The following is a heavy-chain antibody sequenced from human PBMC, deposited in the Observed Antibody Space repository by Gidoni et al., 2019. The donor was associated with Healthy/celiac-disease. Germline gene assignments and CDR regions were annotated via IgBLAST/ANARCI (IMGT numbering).Heavy chain of an antibody. CDR1: GFTFGDYA. V-gene: IGHV3-49*05. Sequence: EKPGRSLRLSCTASGFTFGDYAMSWFRQAPGKGLEWVGFIRSKAYGGTTEYAASVKGRFTISRDDSKSIAYLQMNSLKTEDTAVYYCTRARGGFGVGIAYYFDYWGQGTLVTVSS. CDR2: IRSKAYGGTT. J-gene: IGHJ4*02. D-gene: IGHD3-3*01. CDR3: TRARGGFGVGIAYYFDY.